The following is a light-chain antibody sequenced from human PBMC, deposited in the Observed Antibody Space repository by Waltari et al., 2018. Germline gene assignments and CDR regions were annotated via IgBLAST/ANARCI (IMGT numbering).Light chain of an antibody. J-gene: IGLJ2*01. CDR1: SSNIGAGYD. CDR3: QSYDSSLSGWV. V-gene: IGLV1-40*01. CDR2: GNS. Sequence: QSVLTQPPSVSGAPGQRVTISCTGSSSNIGAGYDVHWYQKLPGTAPKLPSYGNSNRPSGVPDRFSSSKSGTSASLAITGLQAEDEADYYGQSYDSSLSGWVFGGGTKLTVL.